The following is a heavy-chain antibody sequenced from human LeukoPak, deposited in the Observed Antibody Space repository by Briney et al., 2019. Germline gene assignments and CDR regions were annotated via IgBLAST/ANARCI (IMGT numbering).Heavy chain of an antibody. V-gene: IGHV3-23*01. CDR3: AKGHWSGGSCYCAIDI. CDR1: GFTSSSYA. D-gene: IGHD2-15*01. Sequence: GGSLRLSCTASGFTSSSYAMSWVRQAPGKGLEWVSVISGSGGSTYYADSAKGRFTISRDNSKNTLYLQMNSLRAEDTAVYYCAKGHWSGGSCYCAIDIWGHGTMITVSS. J-gene: IGHJ3*02. CDR2: ISGSGGST.